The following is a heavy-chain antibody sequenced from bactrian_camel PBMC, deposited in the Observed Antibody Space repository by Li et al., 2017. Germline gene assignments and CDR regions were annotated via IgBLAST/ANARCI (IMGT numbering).Heavy chain of an antibody. CDR2: IDSVGSST. D-gene: IGHD5*01. V-gene: IGHV3S31*01. J-gene: IGHJ4*01. CDR3: GAIRGLWTGPPPVTRKHYDV. Sequence: VQLVESGGGLVQPGGSLRLSCTASGFTFSSYAMSWVRQAPGKGLEWVAAIDSVGSSTYYADSVKGRFTISRDNAKNTLYLQMTSLRSEDTAIYYCGAIRGLWTGPPPVTRKHYDVWGQGTQVTVS. CDR1: GFTFSSYA.